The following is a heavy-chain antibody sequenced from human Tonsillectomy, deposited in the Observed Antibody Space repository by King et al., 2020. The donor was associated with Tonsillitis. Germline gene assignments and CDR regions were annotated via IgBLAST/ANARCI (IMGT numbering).Heavy chain of an antibody. J-gene: IGHJ4*02. D-gene: IGHD5-18*01. Sequence: QLVQSGTEVKKPGASVKVSCKASGYTFTGYYMHWVRQAPGQGLEWMGWINPNSGGTNYAQKFQGRVTMTRDTSNSTAYMELSRLRSADTAVYYCAREYPDTAMGHAAYWGQGTLVTVSS. CDR2: INPNSGGT. CDR1: GYTFTGYY. V-gene: IGHV1-2*02. CDR3: AREYPDTAMGHAAY.